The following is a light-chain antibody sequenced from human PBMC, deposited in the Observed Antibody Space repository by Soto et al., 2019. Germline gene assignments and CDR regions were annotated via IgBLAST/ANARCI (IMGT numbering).Light chain of an antibody. Sequence: DIQMTQSPSTLSASVGDRVTISCRASQSISNWLAWYQQKPGKAPKLLIYDASSLEDGAPSRFSGSGSGTEFSLTISSLRPDDFATYYCQQYNTSFYTFGQGTRLEIK. V-gene: IGKV1-5*01. CDR1: QSISNW. CDR2: DAS. J-gene: IGKJ2*01. CDR3: QQYNTSFYT.